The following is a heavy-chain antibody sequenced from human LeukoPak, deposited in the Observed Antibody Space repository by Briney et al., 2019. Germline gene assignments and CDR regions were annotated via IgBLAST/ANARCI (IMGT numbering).Heavy chain of an antibody. Sequence: GASVKVSCKASGGTFSSYAISWVRQAPGQGLEWMGGIIPIFGTANYAQKFQGRVTITADESTSTAYMELSSLRSEDTAVYYCARGSSGWSSRAFDYWGQGTLVTVSS. D-gene: IGHD6-19*01. CDR2: IIPIFGTA. J-gene: IGHJ4*02. CDR3: ARGSSGWSSRAFDY. V-gene: IGHV1-69*13. CDR1: GGTFSSYA.